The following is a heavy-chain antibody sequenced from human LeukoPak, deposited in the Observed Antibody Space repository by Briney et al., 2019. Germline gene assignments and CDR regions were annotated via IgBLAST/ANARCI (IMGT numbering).Heavy chain of an antibody. CDR1: GGAISSDSYY. J-gene: IGHJ4*02. V-gene: IGHV4-39*01. Sequence: PSQTLCLTCGVSGGAISSDSYYWGWIRQPPGKGLEWIASINYSGSTYSNLSLNSRATISVDPSKSQFSLSLSSVITADTAVYYCARLSDFWGRGILDTVSS. CDR3: ARLSDF. CDR2: INYSGST.